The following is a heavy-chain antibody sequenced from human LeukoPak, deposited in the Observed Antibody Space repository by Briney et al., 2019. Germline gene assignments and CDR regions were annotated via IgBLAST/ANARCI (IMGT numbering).Heavy chain of an antibody. V-gene: IGHV3-23*01. J-gene: IGHJ4*02. Sequence: GGSLRLSCAASGLTFSHYAMTWVRRAPGKALECVSIISGTGDSTYYADSVKGRFTISRDNSKNMVFLQMNSLRAEDTAAYYCAKGHSDYGTGFDQWGQGTLVTVSS. D-gene: IGHD4-17*01. CDR2: ISGTGDST. CDR1: GLTFSHYA. CDR3: AKGHSDYGTGFDQ.